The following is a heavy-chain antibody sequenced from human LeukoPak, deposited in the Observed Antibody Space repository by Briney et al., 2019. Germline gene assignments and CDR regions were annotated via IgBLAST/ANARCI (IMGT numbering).Heavy chain of an antibody. CDR3: AREETTRSLRAFDC. CDR1: NGSVGSNF. Sequence: SETQSLTCTVSNGSVGSNFWTYMRQPAGQGLEWIGRIHTSGTTNYNPSLKSRVTMSVDTSKNQFSLELSSVTAADTAVYYCAREETTRSLRAFDCWGQGTLVTVSS. V-gene: IGHV4-4*07. CDR2: IHTSGTT. D-gene: IGHD5-12*01. J-gene: IGHJ4*02.